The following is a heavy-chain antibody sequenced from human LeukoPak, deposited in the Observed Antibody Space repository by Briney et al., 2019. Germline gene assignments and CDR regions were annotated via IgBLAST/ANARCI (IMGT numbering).Heavy chain of an antibody. CDR3: AKANLGAAAGTLDY. V-gene: IGHV3-48*03. D-gene: IGHD6-13*01. CDR2: ISSSSSTI. J-gene: IGHJ4*02. Sequence: GGSLRLSCAASGFTFSSYEMNWVRQAPGKGLEWVSYISSSSSTIYYADSVKGRFTISRDNAKNTLYLQMNSLRAEDTAVYYCAKANLGAAAGTLDYWGQGTLVTVSS. CDR1: GFTFSSYE.